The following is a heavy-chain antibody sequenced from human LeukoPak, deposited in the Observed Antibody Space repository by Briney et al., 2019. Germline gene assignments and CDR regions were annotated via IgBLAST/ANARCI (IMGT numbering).Heavy chain of an antibody. D-gene: IGHD1-26*01. CDR1: GFTFSGPW. CDR3: ARDGANGNFDL. V-gene: IGHV3-74*01. Sequence: GGSLRLSCAASGFTFSGPWMHWVRQALGKGLVWVSHINSDGSITTYADSVKGRFTISRDNAKKTLYLQMNSLRAEDTALYYCARDGANGNFDLWGQGTLVTASS. CDR2: INSDGSIT. J-gene: IGHJ4*02.